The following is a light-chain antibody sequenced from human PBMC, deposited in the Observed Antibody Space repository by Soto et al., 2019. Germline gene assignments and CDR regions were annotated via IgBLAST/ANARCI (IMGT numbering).Light chain of an antibody. Sequence: QSVVTQPPSASGAPGQRVTISCSGSSSNIGSNTVNWYQQLPGTAPKLLIYNDNQRPSGVPDRFSGAKSGTSASLAISGLKSEDEADYYCAAWDDSPNGCVFGTGTKVTVL. CDR1: SSNIGSNT. CDR2: NDN. V-gene: IGLV1-44*01. CDR3: AAWDDSPNGCV. J-gene: IGLJ1*01.